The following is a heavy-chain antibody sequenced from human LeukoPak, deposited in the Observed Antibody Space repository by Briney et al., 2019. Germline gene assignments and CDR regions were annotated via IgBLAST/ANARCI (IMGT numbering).Heavy chain of an antibody. D-gene: IGHD4-23*01. CDR3: AKALLDYGGNSPAYDY. CDR1: GFTFSSYA. Sequence: TGGSLRLSCAASGFTFSSYAMSWVRQAPGKGLEWVSAISGSGGSTYYADSVKGRFTISRDNSKNTLYLQMNSLRAEDTAVYYCAKALLDYGGNSPAYDYWGQGTLVTVSS. CDR2: ISGSGGST. V-gene: IGHV3-23*01. J-gene: IGHJ4*02.